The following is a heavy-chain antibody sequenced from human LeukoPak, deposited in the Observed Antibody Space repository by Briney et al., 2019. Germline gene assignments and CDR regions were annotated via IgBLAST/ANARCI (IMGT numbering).Heavy chain of an antibody. V-gene: IGHV1-8*01. CDR3: ARGGIAVAASSDY. CDR1: GHTFTSYD. J-gene: IGHJ4*02. CDR2: MNPNSGNT. Sequence: ASVKVSCKDSGHTFTSYDINCVRQATGQGLEWMGWMNPNSGNTGYAQKFQGRVTMTRNTSISTAYMELSSLRSEDTAVYYCARGGIAVAASSDYWGQGTLVTVSS. D-gene: IGHD6-19*01.